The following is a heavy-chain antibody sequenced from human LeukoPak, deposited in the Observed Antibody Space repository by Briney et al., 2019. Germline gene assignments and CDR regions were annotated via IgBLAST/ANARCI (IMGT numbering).Heavy chain of an antibody. CDR2: THYSGSF. CDR1: NDSMNDYY. Sequence: NPSETLSLTCTVSNDSMNDYYWSWIRQPPGKGLGWIGYTHYSGSFIYNPSLKSRVTMSVGTSKNQFSLNLRSVTAADTAIYYCAGGKSDFGDYYYYYYMGVWGKGTTVIVSS. CDR3: AGGKSDFGDYYYYYYMGV. J-gene: IGHJ6*03. V-gene: IGHV4-59*01. D-gene: IGHD4-17*01.